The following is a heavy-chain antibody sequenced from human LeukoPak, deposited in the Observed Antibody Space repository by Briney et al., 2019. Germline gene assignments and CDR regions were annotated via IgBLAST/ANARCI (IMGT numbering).Heavy chain of an antibody. J-gene: IGHJ4*02. CDR3: ASSDYGDYNFAY. Sequence: GGALELSCVGSGFTFSKYWMDWGRQPPGKGVGWVSRIYVDGRTTNYADSVKGRFTISRDNAKNTVYLEMNSLRAEDTAVYYCASSDYGDYNFAYWGQGTLVTVSS. CDR1: GFTFSKYW. CDR2: IYVDGRTT. V-gene: IGHV3-74*01. D-gene: IGHD4-17*01.